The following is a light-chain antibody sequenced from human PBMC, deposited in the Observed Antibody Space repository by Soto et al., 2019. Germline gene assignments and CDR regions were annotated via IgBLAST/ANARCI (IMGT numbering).Light chain of an antibody. J-gene: IGKJ1*01. CDR1: QSVLHYNGYNY. V-gene: IGKV2-28*01. CDR2: WGS. Sequence: DIVMTQSPLSLSVTPGGPASISSRSSQSVLHYNGYNYLAWYLQKSGQDPXLLIYWGSKRASGVPDRFSGSGSGTNFTLTISSLQAEDVAVYYCQQYYNTPWTFGQGTKV. CDR3: QQYYNTPWT.